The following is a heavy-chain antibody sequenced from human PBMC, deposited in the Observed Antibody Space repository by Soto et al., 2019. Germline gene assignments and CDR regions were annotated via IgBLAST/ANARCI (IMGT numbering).Heavy chain of an antibody. CDR3: AREGNLGRWLQPRDF. CDR2: IHYNGNT. CDR1: GGSVTNYY. Sequence: PSETLSLTCSVSGGSVTNYYWSWVRQPPGKGLEWIGNIHYNGNTKYNPSLKSRVSMSVDTSKNQYSLRLISVTAADTAKYFCAREGNLGRWLQPRDFWGQGTLVTVSS. D-gene: IGHD5-12*01. J-gene: IGHJ4*02. V-gene: IGHV4-59*02.